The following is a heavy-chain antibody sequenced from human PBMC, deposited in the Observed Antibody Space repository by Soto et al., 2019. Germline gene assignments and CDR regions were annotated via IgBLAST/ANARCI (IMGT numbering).Heavy chain of an antibody. CDR2: ISGSGGST. J-gene: IGHJ4*02. CDR1: GFTFSSYA. D-gene: IGHD6-19*01. CDR3: AKDRERIAVAGRLSPFDY. Sequence: GGSLRLSCAASGFTFSSYAMSWVRQAPGKGLEWVSAISGSGGSTYYADSVKGRFTISRDNSKNTLYLQMNSLRAEDTAVYYCAKDRERIAVAGRLSPFDYWGQGTLVTVSS. V-gene: IGHV3-23*01.